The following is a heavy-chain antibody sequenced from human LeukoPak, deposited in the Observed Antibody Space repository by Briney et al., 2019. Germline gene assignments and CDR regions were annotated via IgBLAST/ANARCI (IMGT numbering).Heavy chain of an antibody. V-gene: IGHV3-30-3*01. CDR2: ISYDGSNK. CDR1: GFTFSSYA. CDR3: ARVGLPLHYYYYYGMDV. J-gene: IGHJ6*02. Sequence: PGGSLRLSCAASGFTFSSYAMHWVRQAPGKGLEWVAVISYDGSNKYYADSVKGRFTISRDNSKNTLYLQMNSLRAEDTAVYYCARVGLPLHYYYYYGMDVWGQGTTVTVSS. D-gene: IGHD5-18*01.